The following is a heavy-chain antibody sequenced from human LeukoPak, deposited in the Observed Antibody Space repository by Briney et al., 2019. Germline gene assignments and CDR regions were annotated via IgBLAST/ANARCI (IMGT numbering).Heavy chain of an antibody. Sequence: GGSLRLSCTASGFTFGRHAMSWVRQAPGKGLEWVSTISGAGGSTYYADSVKGRFTTSRDNSKDTLYLQVNSLRAEDTAVYFCAKEGGYCSSSSCSDYFDYWGQGTLVTVSS. CDR1: GFTFGRHA. V-gene: IGHV3-23*01. D-gene: IGHD2-15*01. CDR3: AKEGGYCSSSSCSDYFDY. CDR2: ISGAGGST. J-gene: IGHJ4*02.